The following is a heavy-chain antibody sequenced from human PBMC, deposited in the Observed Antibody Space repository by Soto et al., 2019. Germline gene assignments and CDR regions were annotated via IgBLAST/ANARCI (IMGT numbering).Heavy chain of an antibody. V-gene: IGHV4-61*01. Sequence: QVQLQESGPGLVKASETLSLTCSVSGGSVNSGSDYWTWMRQPPGKGLEWIGYMFSSGSTSYNPSLKSRATISLDTSKNQFSLKLRSVPAADTAVYFCARAGDCSGGSCWGNFDYWGQGTLVTVSS. CDR2: MFSSGST. J-gene: IGHJ4*02. D-gene: IGHD2-15*01. CDR1: GGSVNSGSDY. CDR3: ARAGDCSGGSCWGNFDY.